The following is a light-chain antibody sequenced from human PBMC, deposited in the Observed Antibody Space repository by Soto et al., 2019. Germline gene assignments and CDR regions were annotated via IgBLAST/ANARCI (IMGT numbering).Light chain of an antibody. CDR1: QSVSSW. Sequence: EIVLTQSPGTLSLSPGERATLSCRASQSVSSWLAWYQQKPGQTPRLLIYGASSRASGIPDRFSGSGSGTDFTITISRLEPEDFAVYYCQQYGTSLFTFGPGTKVDIK. J-gene: IGKJ3*01. CDR3: QQYGTSLFT. V-gene: IGKV3-20*01. CDR2: GAS.